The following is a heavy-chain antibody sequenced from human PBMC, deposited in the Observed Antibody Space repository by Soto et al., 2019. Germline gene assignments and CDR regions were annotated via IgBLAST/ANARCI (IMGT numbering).Heavy chain of an antibody. V-gene: IGHV5-51*01. Sequence: QINGKGLEWMGIIYPGDSDTRYSPSFQGQVTISADKSISTAYLQWSSLKASDTAMYYCARFSSSSSYYCMDVWGQGTTVTVS. J-gene: IGHJ6*02. D-gene: IGHD6-6*01. CDR2: IYPGDSDT. CDR3: ARFSSSSSYYCMDV.